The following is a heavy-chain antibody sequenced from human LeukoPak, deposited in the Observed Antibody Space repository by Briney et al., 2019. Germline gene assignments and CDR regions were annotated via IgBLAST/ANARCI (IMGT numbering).Heavy chain of an antibody. CDR2: ISSSSKYI. D-gene: IGHD2-2*01. CDR3: VPRYCSSTSCEDY. Sequence: VGSLRLSCAASGLTFSTYSMNWVRQAPGQGLQWVSSISSSSKYIYYANSVKGRFTISRDNAKNSLYLQMNSLRPEDSAVYYCVPRYCSSTSCEDYWGQGTLVTVSS. V-gene: IGHV3-21*06. J-gene: IGHJ4*02. CDR1: GLTFSTYS.